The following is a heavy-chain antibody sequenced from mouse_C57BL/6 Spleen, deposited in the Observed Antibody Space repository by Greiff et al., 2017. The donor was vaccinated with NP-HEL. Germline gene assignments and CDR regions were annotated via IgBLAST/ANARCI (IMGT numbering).Heavy chain of an antibody. CDR2: INPNNGGT. CDR1: GYTFTDYN. Sequence: VQLQQSGPELVKPGASVKMSCKASGYTFTDYNMHWVKQSHGKSLEWIGYINPNNGGTSYNQKFKGKATLTVNKSSSTAYMELRSLTSEDSAVYYCARPDYYGSSYHWFAYWGQGTLVTVSA. J-gene: IGHJ3*01. CDR3: ARPDYYGSSYHWFAY. V-gene: IGHV1-22*01. D-gene: IGHD1-1*01.